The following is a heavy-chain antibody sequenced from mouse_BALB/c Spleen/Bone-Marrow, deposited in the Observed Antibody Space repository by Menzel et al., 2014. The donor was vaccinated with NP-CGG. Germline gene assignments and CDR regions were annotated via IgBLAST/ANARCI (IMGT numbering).Heavy chain of an antibody. V-gene: IGHV1S81*02. CDR3: SRGRRDALDY. CDR1: GYTFTSYY. CDR2: INPSNGGT. Sequence: QVHVKQSGVELVKPGASVKLSCKASGYTFTSYYMYWVNQRPGQGLEWFGEINPSNGGTNFNEKFKNKATLTVDKSSSTAYMQLSSLTSEDSAVYYCSRGRRDALDYWGQGTSVTVSS. J-gene: IGHJ4*01.